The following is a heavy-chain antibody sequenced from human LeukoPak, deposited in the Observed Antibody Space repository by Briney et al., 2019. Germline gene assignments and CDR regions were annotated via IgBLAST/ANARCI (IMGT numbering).Heavy chain of an antibody. Sequence: GGSLRLSCAASGFTFTNYPMHWVRQAPGKGLEYVSDISSNGGITYYADSVKGRFTVSRDNSKNMLYLQMNSLRAEDTAVYYCVKDKYPVVVAATLDYWGQGILVTVSS. CDR2: ISSNGGIT. CDR1: GFTFTNYP. D-gene: IGHD2-15*01. CDR3: VKDKYPVVVAATLDY. V-gene: IGHV3-64D*09. J-gene: IGHJ4*02.